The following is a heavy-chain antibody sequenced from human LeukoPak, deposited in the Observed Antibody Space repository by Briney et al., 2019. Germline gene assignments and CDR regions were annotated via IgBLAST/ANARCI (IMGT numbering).Heavy chain of an antibody. Sequence: PGGSLRLSCAASGFTFSSYWMTWVRQAPGKGLEWVADIKHNGDELNYVDSVEDRFTISRDNAKNSLYLHMTSLRAEDTAVYYCARELRTFDSWGQGTLVTVSS. CDR3: ARELRTFDS. J-gene: IGHJ4*02. D-gene: IGHD3-16*01. CDR2: IKHNGDEL. V-gene: IGHV3-7*01. CDR1: GFTFSSYW.